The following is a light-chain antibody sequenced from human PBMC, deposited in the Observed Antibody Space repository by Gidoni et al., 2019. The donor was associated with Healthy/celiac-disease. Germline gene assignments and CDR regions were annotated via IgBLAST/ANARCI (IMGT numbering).Light chain of an antibody. CDR1: QSISSW. J-gene: IGKJ4*01. V-gene: IGKV1-5*03. Sequence: DIQLTQSPSTLSSSVGDRVTITCRASQSISSWLAWYQQKPGKAPKLLIYNASSLESGVPSRCSGSGSGTEFTLTISSLQPDDFATYYCQQYNSYPLTFGGGTKVEIK. CDR2: NAS. CDR3: QQYNSYPLT.